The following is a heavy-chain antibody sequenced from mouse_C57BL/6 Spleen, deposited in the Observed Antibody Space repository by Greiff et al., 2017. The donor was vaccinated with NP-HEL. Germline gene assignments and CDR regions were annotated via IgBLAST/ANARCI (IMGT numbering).Heavy chain of an antibody. V-gene: IGHV14-4*01. CDR1: GFNITDDY. J-gene: IGHJ3*01. Sequence: VQLQQSGAELVRPGASVKLSCTASGFNITDDYMHWVKQRPEQGLEWIGWIDPENGDTEYAPKFKGKATITADKSSNTAYLQLSGLTSEDTAVYYCTTWAYWGQGTLVTVSA. CDR2: IDPENGDT. CDR3: TTWAY.